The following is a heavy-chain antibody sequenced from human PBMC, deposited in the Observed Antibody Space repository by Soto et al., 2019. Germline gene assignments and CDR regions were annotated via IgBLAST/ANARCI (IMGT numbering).Heavy chain of an antibody. CDR1: GGSISSGAYY. V-gene: IGHV4-31*03. CDR2: MYYSGST. D-gene: IGHD3-22*01. J-gene: IGHJ4*02. CDR3: ARAYDSSGYRGGLDFDF. Sequence: SETLSLTCSVSGGSISSGAYYWSWIRQHPGKGLEWIGYMYYSGSTYYNPSLKSRVTISGDTSKNQFSLKLSSVTAADTAVYYCARAYDSSGYRGGLDFDFWGQGTLVTVSS.